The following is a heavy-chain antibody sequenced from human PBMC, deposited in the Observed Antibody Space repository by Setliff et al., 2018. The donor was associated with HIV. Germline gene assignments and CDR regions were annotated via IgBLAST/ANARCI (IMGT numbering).Heavy chain of an antibody. Sequence: SETLRLSCVTSGFNFDDYGMSWIRQPPGKGLEWTGNIYHNGFANYNPSLKSRLTISVDTSKNQVSLTLSSVTPADTAVYYCARHICGTTACYAADVWGPGTMVTVSS. CDR2: IYHNGFA. CDR3: ARHICGTTACYAADV. J-gene: IGHJ3*01. CDR1: GFNFDDYG. V-gene: IGHV4-59*01. D-gene: IGHD2-2*01.